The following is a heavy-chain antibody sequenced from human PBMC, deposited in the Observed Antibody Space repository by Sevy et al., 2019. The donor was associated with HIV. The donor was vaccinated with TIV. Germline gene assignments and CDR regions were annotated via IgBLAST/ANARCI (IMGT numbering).Heavy chain of an antibody. V-gene: IGHV3-23*01. Sequence: GGSLRLSCAASGFTFSNYAMNWVRQAPGKGLEWVSSISGSGGTTYYADSVEGRFTLSRDKSKNMLFLQMHSLRAEDTAVDNCAKVLARGVAGAGSAWGMDVWGQGTTVTVSS. J-gene: IGHJ6*02. CDR1: GFTFSNYA. D-gene: IGHD6-19*01. CDR2: ISGSGGTT. CDR3: AKVLARGVAGAGSAWGMDV.